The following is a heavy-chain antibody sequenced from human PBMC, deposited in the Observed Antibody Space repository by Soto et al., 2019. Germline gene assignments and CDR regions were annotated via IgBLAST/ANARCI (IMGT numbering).Heavy chain of an antibody. V-gene: IGHV3-23*01. CDR1: GFSFSSLA. CDR2: ISGRGVDP. J-gene: IGHJ4*02. Sequence: EVQLLESGGGFVQPGGSLRLSCAASGFSFSSLAMSWVRQAPGKGLEWVSSISGRGVDPLYADSVKGRFTISRDNSRNTLYLQLNSLRAEDTALYYCAKDQTDVTLFDYWGQGTLVTVSS. D-gene: IGHD2-21*02. CDR3: AKDQTDVTLFDY.